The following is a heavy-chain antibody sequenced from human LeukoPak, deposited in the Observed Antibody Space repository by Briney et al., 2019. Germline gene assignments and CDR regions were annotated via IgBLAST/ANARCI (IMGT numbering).Heavy chain of an antibody. Sequence: SETLSLTCTVSGGSISSSHYYWGWIRQPPGKGLEWIGTLYCSGTTYYNPSLESRVTISEDTSKNQFSLTLRSVTAADTAVYYCARQISDYYYYYIDVWGKGTTVTVSS. CDR1: GGSISSSHYY. J-gene: IGHJ6*03. D-gene: IGHD3-3*01. CDR3: ARQISDYYYYYIDV. CDR2: LYCSGTT. V-gene: IGHV4-39*01.